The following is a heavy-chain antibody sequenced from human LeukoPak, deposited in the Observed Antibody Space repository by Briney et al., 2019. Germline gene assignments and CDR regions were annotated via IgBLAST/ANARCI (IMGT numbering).Heavy chain of an antibody. V-gene: IGHV4-4*09. CDR2: IYINGDT. Sequence: PSETLSLTCSVSGDSITTFYWSWVRQAPGKGLECIGFIYINGDTSYNPSLKGRATLSLDTSRNQFSLRLTSVTAADTAVYYCAKTARTFPSWDPGILVTVSS. CDR1: GDSITTFY. D-gene: IGHD1-7*01. CDR3: AKTARTFPS. J-gene: IGHJ5*02.